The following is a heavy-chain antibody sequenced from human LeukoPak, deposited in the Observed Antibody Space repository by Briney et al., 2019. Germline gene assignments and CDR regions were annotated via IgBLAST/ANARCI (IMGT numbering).Heavy chain of an antibody. CDR2: IGSSSSYI. J-gene: IGHJ4*02. CDR1: GFTFSSYS. V-gene: IGHV3-21*01. Sequence: GGSLRLSCAASGFTFSSYSMNWVRQAPGKGLEWVSSIGSSSSYIYYADSVKGRFTISRDNAKNSLYLQMNSLRAEDTAVYYCARGNIVATIMAFDYWGQGTLVTVSS. CDR3: ARGNIVATIMAFDY. D-gene: IGHD5-12*01.